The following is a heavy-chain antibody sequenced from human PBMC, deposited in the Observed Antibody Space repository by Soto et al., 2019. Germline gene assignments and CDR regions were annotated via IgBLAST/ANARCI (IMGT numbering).Heavy chain of an antibody. Sequence: GGSLRLSCAASGFTFSSYSTNWVRQAPGKGLEWVSYISSSSSTIYYADSVKGRFTISRDNAKNSLYLQMNSLRAEDTAVYYCARELRYFDSDAFDIWGQGTMVTVSS. CDR3: ARELRYFDSDAFDI. V-gene: IGHV3-48*01. J-gene: IGHJ3*02. CDR1: GFTFSSYS. CDR2: ISSSSSTI. D-gene: IGHD3-9*01.